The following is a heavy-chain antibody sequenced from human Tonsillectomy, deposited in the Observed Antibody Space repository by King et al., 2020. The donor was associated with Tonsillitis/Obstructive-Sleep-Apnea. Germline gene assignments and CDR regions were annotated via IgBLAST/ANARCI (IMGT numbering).Heavy chain of an antibody. V-gene: IGHV3-33*01. J-gene: IGHJ4*02. CDR3: ARDYLKVFDY. D-gene: IGHD3-16*02. CDR2: IWYDGSNK. Sequence: VQLVESGGGVVQPGRSLRLACAASGLTLSSYGMHWVRQAPGKGLVWVAVIWYDGSNKYYTDSVKGRFTITRENSKNTLYLQINSLRAEDTAVYYCARDYLKVFDYWGQGTLVTVSS. CDR1: GLTLSSYG.